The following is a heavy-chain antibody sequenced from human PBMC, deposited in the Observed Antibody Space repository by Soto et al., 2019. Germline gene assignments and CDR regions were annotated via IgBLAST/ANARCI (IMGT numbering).Heavy chain of an antibody. Sequence: PSETLSLTCTVSGGSISSGGYYWSWIRQHPGKGLEWIGYIYYSGSTYYNPSLKSRVTISVDTSKNQFSLKLSSVTAADTAVYYCASLGIVGATDPDYWGQGTLVNVSS. CDR3: ASLGIVGATDPDY. J-gene: IGHJ4*02. V-gene: IGHV4-31*03. D-gene: IGHD1-26*01. CDR1: GGSISSGGYY. CDR2: IYYSGST.